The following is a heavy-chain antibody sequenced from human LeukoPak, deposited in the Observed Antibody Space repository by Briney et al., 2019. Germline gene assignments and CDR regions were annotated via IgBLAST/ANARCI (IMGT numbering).Heavy chain of an antibody. CDR2: IYSGGST. CDR3: ARAAYSSGWYGWFDP. Sequence: GGSPRLSCAASGFTVTNTYISWVRQAPGKGLEWLSVIYSGGSTYYADSVKGRFTMSRDNSKNTLYLQMNSLRAEDTAVYYCARAAYSSGWYGWFDPWGQGTLVTVSS. CDR1: GFTVTNTY. V-gene: IGHV3-53*01. J-gene: IGHJ5*02. D-gene: IGHD6-19*01.